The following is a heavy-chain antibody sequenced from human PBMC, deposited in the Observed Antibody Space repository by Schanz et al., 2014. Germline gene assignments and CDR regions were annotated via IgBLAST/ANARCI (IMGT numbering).Heavy chain of an antibody. CDR2: ITAYNGDT. J-gene: IGHJ3*02. Sequence: QVQLVPSGAEVKKPGSSVKVSCKASGYTFTSHGISWVRQAPGQGLEWMGWITAYNGDTNYALKLQGRVTMTTDTSTGTAYMELRSLRSDDTALYYCTRGGYSYALSAFDIWGQGTMVTVSS. CDR1: GYTFTSHG. D-gene: IGHD5-18*01. V-gene: IGHV1-18*01. CDR3: TRGGYSYALSAFDI.